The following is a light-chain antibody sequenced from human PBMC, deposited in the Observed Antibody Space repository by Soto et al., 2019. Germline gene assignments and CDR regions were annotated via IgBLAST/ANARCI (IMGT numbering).Light chain of an antibody. J-gene: IGKJ1*01. CDR3: QQYNNWPRT. Sequence: DIVMTQSPLSLPVTPGEPASISCRSSQSLLHSNGYNYLDWYLQKPGQSPQLLIYLGSNRATGIPARFSGSGSGTDFTLTISSLQFEDFAVYYCQQYNNWPRTFGQGTKVDIK. V-gene: IGKV2-28*01. CDR1: QSLLHSNGYNY. CDR2: LGS.